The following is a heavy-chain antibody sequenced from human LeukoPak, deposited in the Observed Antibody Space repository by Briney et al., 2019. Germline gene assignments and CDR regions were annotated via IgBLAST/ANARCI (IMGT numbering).Heavy chain of an antibody. D-gene: IGHD6-19*01. J-gene: IGHJ4*02. CDR1: AFTFSSYA. CDR2: IFGSGGST. CDR3: AKATTGYSSGRFRGWPVAY. Sequence: AGALRLSCAASAFTFSSYAMYWVRQAPAKGLEWVSGIFGSGGSTHYADSGKGRLTISRDNSKNTVYLQMNIVRSEDTAVYQCAKATTGYSSGRFRGWPVAYWGQATLVAVSS. V-gene: IGHV3-23*01.